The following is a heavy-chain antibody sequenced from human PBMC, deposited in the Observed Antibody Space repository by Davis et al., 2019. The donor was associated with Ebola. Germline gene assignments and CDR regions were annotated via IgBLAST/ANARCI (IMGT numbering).Heavy chain of an antibody. J-gene: IGHJ4*02. V-gene: IGHV3-7*03. CDR2: VKVDGSEK. CDR1: GFTFSDYW. Sequence: GESLKISCAASGFTFSDYWMSWVRQAPGKGPEWVANVKVDGSEKYYVDSVRGRFTISRDNAKNSLYLQMNSLRPEDTAVYYCARDPVQYSRAYTSGDYRGQGTLVTVSS. CDR3: ARDPVQYSRAYTSGDY. D-gene: IGHD6-25*01.